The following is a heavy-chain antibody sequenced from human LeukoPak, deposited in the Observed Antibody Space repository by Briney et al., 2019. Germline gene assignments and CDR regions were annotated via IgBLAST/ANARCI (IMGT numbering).Heavy chain of an antibody. CDR3: ARDDPRTTNYGMDV. CDR1: GGSISSYY. Sequence: SETLSLTCAVSGGSISSYYWSWIRQPPGKGLEWIGYIYYSGSTNYNPSLKSRVTISVDTSKNQFSLKLSSVTAADTAVYYCARDDPRTTNYGMDVWGKGTTVTVSS. D-gene: IGHD1-1*01. J-gene: IGHJ6*04. V-gene: IGHV4-59*01. CDR2: IYYSGST.